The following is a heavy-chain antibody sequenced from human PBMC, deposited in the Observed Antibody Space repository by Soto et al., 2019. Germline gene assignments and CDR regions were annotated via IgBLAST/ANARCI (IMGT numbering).Heavy chain of an antibody. CDR3: ARAGSGWFGEPGWFDP. CDR1: GGSISSYY. V-gene: IGHV4-59*12. Sequence: SETLSLTCTVSGGSISSYYWSWIRQPPGKGLEWIGYIYYSGSTYYNPSLKSRVTISVDTSKNQFSLKLSSVTAADTAVYYCARAGSGWFGEPGWFDPWGQGTLVTVSS. J-gene: IGHJ5*02. D-gene: IGHD3-10*01. CDR2: IYYSGST.